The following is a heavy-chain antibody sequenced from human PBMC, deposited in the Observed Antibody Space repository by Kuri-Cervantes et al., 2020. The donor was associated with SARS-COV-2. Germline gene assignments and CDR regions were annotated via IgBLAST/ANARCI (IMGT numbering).Heavy chain of an antibody. CDR3: ARHRNSIVIVPAAMSH. D-gene: IGHD2-2*01. CDR1: GFTFSSYA. CDR2: MRGSGGST. V-gene: IGHV3-23*01. J-gene: IGHJ4*02. Sequence: GESLKISCAASGFTFSSYAMHWVRQAPGKGLEWVSGMRGSGGSTDYADSVKGRFTISRDNSKNTLFLQMNSLRAEDTAVYYCARHRNSIVIVPAAMSHWGRGTLVTVSS.